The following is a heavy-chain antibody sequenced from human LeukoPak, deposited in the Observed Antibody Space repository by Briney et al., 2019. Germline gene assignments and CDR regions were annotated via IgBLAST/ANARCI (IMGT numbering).Heavy chain of an antibody. CDR1: GFTFSRYW. CDR3: ATSGSYFRYYFDH. Sequence: PGGSLRLSCAASGFTFSRYWMHWVRQAPGKGLVWVSRINSDGSTTSYADSVKGRFTISRDNAKNSLYLQMNSLRAEDTAVYYCATSGSYFRYYFDHWGQGTLVTVSS. CDR2: INSDGSTT. D-gene: IGHD1-26*01. J-gene: IGHJ4*02. V-gene: IGHV3-74*01.